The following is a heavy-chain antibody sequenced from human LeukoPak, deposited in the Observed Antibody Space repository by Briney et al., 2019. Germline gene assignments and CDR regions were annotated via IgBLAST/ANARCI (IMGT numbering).Heavy chain of an antibody. CDR1: GVTVSTNY. Sequence: GGSLRLSCAASGVTVSTNYMSWVRQAPGKGLEWVSIIYSGDRTDYADSLKGRFTISRDTSKNTLYLQMSSLRAEDTAVYYCARDVRKQGLWSWGQGTLVTVSS. CDR2: IYSGDRT. D-gene: IGHD3-10*01. CDR3: ARDVRKQGLWS. J-gene: IGHJ4*02. V-gene: IGHV3-66*01.